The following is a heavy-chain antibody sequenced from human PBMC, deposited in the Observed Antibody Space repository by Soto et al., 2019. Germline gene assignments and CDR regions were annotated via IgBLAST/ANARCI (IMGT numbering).Heavy chain of an antibody. CDR1: GGSISTSNW. V-gene: IGHV4-4*02. D-gene: IGHD6-13*01. CDR2: VSRPGRT. CDR3: ARARATMAAAAIFVC. Sequence: QVQLQESGPGLVKPSGTLSLTCAVSGGSISTSNWWSWVRQPPGKGLAWIGEVSRPGRTNYNPSLESGLTISVDKSKYQFALKLTSLTAADAAVYYWARARATMAAAAIFVCGGQGNLVTVSS. J-gene: IGHJ4*02.